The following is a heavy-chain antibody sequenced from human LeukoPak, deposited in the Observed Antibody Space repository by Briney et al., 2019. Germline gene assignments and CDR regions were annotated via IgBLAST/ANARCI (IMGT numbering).Heavy chain of an antibody. V-gene: IGHV3-23*01. CDR2: IDYSGGST. Sequence: WGSLRLSCTASGFTLSSYEMSWIRQAPGKGLEWVSSIDYSGGSTYYADSVKGRFTISRDNSKNTLYLQLNSLRGDDTAVYYCAKVGLERRDAFDIWGQGTMVTVSS. CDR1: GFTLSSYE. CDR3: AKVGLERRDAFDI. J-gene: IGHJ3*02. D-gene: IGHD1-1*01.